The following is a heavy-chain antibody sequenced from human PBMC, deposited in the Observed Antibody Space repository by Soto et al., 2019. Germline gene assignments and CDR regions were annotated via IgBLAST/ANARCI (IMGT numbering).Heavy chain of an antibody. D-gene: IGHD3-10*01. CDR1: GFTFNNYG. CDR2: ISFDGRNT. CDR3: WIGGSYYPPRWEHWYFDL. V-gene: IGHV3-30*03. J-gene: IGHJ2*01. Sequence: PGGSLRLSCAASGFTFNNYGMHWVRQAPGKGLEWVVVISFDGRNTDYADSVKGRFTISRDNSKNTLYLQMTSLRVEDTAVYYCWIGGSYYPPRWEHWYFDLWGRGTLVTVPQ.